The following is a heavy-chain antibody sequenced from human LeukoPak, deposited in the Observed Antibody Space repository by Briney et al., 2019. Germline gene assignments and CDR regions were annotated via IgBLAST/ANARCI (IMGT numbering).Heavy chain of an antibody. Sequence: GGSLRLSCAASGFTFSSYAMSWVRQAPGKGLEWVSAISGSGGSTYYADSVKGRFTISRDNAKNSLYLQMNSLRAEDTAVYYCARLRYFDWLLNPVDYWGQGTLVTVSS. CDR3: ARLRYFDWLLNPVDY. D-gene: IGHD3-9*01. V-gene: IGHV3-23*01. CDR1: GFTFSSYA. J-gene: IGHJ4*02. CDR2: ISGSGGST.